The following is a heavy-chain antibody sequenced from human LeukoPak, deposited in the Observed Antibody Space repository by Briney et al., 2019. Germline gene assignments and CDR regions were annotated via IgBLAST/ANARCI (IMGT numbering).Heavy chain of an antibody. Sequence: GGSLRLSCAASGFTFSSYSMNWVRQAPGKGLVWVSYISSSSASINSADSVKGRFTISRDNAKNSLYLQMNSLRAEDTAVYYCATVYYYYMDVWGKGTTVTVSS. J-gene: IGHJ6*03. V-gene: IGHV3-48*04. CDR1: GFTFSSYS. CDR3: ATVYYYYMDV. CDR2: ISSSSASI.